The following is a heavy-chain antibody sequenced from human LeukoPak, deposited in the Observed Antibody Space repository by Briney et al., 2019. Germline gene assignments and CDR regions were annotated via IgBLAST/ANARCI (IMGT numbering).Heavy chain of an antibody. CDR1: GFTVSSNY. J-gene: IGHJ3*02. D-gene: IGHD3-3*01. CDR2: IYNGGST. CDR3: ARGGSGYQIHDAFDI. V-gene: IGHV3-53*01. Sequence: GGSLRLSCAASGFTVSSNYMSWVRQAPGKGLEWVSSIYNGGSTYYADSVKGRFTISRDNSKNTLYLQMNSLRADDTAVYYCARGGSGYQIHDAFDIWGQGTTVTVSS.